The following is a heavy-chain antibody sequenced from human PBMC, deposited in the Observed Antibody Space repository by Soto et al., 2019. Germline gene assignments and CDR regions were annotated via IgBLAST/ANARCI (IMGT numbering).Heavy chain of an antibody. CDR2: MNHSGTA. Sequence: QVQLQRWGAGQLKPSDTLSLSCAVYVVFFIGYYCWIGQPPGEGLEWFGGMNHSGTANYNPSLKSRVTISVDTSKIQFSLKLSSVTAADTAVYYCARLGYCSYSNCDWGQGTLVTVSS. V-gene: IGHV4-34*02. CDR1: VVFFIGYY. D-gene: IGHD2-15*01. CDR3: ARLGYCSYSNCD. J-gene: IGHJ4*02.